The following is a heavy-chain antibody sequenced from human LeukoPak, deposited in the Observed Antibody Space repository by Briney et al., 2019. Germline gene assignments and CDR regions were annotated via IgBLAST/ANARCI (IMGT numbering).Heavy chain of an antibody. Sequence: SVKVSCKASGGTFSSYAISWVRQAPGQGLEWMGGIIPIFGTANYAQKFQGRVTITADESTSTAYMELSSLRSEDTAVYYCAIRGHDYGGGASLSDDYWGQGTLVTVSS. J-gene: IGHJ4*02. D-gene: IGHD4-23*01. CDR2: IIPIFGTA. CDR3: AIRGHDYGGGASLSDDY. CDR1: GGTFSSYA. V-gene: IGHV1-69*01.